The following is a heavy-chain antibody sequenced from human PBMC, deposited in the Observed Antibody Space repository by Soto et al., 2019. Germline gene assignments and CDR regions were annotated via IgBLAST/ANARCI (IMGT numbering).Heavy chain of an antibody. J-gene: IGHJ4*02. D-gene: IGHD2-21*01. CDR2: ISYDGSNK. CDR3: AKDTKRVVRQFAGY. Sequence: GGSLRLSCAASGFTFSSYGMHWVRQAPGKGLEWVAVISYDGSNKYYADSVKGRFTISRDNSKNTLYLQMNSLRAEDTVVYYCAKDTKRVVRQFAGYWGQGTLVTVSS. V-gene: IGHV3-30*18. CDR1: GFTFSSYG.